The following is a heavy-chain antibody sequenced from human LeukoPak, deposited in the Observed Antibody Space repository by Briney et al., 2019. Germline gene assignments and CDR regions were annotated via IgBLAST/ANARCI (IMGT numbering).Heavy chain of an antibody. D-gene: IGHD2-2*01. CDR3: ASYVVPAALDY. CDR1: GFTFSSYS. Sequence: GGSLRLSCAASGFTFSSYSMNWVRQAPGKGLEWVSSISSSSSYIYYADSVKGRFTISRDNAENSLYLQMNSLRAEDTAVYYCASYVVPAALDYWGQGTLVTVSS. V-gene: IGHV3-21*01. J-gene: IGHJ4*02. CDR2: ISSSSSYI.